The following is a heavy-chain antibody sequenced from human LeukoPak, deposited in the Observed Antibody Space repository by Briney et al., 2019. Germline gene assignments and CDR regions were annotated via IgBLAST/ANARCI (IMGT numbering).Heavy chain of an antibody. CDR2: ISYDGSNK. Sequence: PGGSLRLSCAASGFTFNSYAMHWVRQAPGKGLEWVAVISYDGSNKYYADSVKGRFTISRDNSKNTLYLQMNSLRAEDTAVYYCARDRSIYYDFWSGYYVDYYYYGMDVWGQGTTVTVSS. CDR1: GFTFNSYA. CDR3: ARDRSIYYDFWSGYYVDYYYYGMDV. V-gene: IGHV3-30-3*01. D-gene: IGHD3-3*01. J-gene: IGHJ6*02.